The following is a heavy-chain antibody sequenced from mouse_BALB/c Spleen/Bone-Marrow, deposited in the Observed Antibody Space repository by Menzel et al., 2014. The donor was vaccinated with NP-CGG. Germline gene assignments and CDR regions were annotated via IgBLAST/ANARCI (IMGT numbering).Heavy chain of an antibody. CDR3: ARHHRYAYYIKY. Sequence: QVQLQQSGSVLVRPGASVKLSCQASGYTFTSSWMHWAKQGPGQGLKWIGEIHPNSGNTNYNEKFKGKATLTVDTSSSTAYVDLSSLTAEDSAVYFCARHHRYAYYIKYWGQGTTLTVTS. D-gene: IGHD2-14*01. CDR2: IHPNSGNT. J-gene: IGHJ2*01. V-gene: IGHV1S130*01. CDR1: GYTFTSSW.